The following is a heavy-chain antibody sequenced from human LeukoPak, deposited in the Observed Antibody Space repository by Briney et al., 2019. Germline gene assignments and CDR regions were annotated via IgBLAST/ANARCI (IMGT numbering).Heavy chain of an antibody. J-gene: IGHJ3*02. CDR2: ISSSSSYI. CDR3: ARVEGYYDSSGYRTDAFDI. V-gene: IGHV3-21*06. CDR1: GFTFSSSS. Sequence: PGGSLRLSCAASGFTFSSSSMNWVRQAPGKGLEWVSSISSSSSYIYYADSVKGRFTISRDNAKNSLYLQMNSLRAEDTAVYYCARVEGYYDSSGYRTDAFDIWGQGTMVTVSS. D-gene: IGHD3-22*01.